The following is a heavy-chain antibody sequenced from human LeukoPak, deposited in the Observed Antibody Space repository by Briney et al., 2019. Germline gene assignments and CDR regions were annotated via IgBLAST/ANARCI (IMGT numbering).Heavy chain of an antibody. D-gene: IGHD3-10*01. CDR2: IYSGGNT. CDR1: GFTVSSNY. J-gene: IGHJ4*02. CDR3: ARGITYYYGSGSFDY. V-gene: IGHV3-66*01. Sequence: GGSLRLSCAASGFTVSSNYMSWVRQAPGKGLEWVSVIYSGGNTYYADSVKGRFTISRDNSKNTLYLQMNSLRAEDTAVYYCARGITYYYGSGSFDYWGQGTLVTVSS.